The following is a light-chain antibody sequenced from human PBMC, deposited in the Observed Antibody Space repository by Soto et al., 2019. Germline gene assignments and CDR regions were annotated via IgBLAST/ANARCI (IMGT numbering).Light chain of an antibody. J-gene: IGKJ1*01. V-gene: IGKV1-5*03. CDR1: QSINSW. CDR2: KTS. Sequence: IQMTQSPSTLSASVGDRVTITCRASQSINSWLAWYQQKPGKAPKLLIYKTSTLESGVPSRFSGSGSGTEYTLPIISLQPDDFATYYYQQYHTYSPWTFGQGTKVEIK. CDR3: QQYHTYSPWT.